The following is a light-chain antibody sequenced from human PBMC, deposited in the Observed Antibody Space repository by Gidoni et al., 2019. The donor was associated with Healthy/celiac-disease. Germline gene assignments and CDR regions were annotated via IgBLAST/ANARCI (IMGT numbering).Light chain of an antibody. CDR3: QRRSAP. V-gene: IGKV3-11*01. CDR1: QSVSSY. J-gene: IGKJ4*01. CDR2: DAS. Sequence: EIVLTQSPATLSLSPGERATLSCRASQSVSSYLAWYQQKPGQAPRLLIYDASNKATGIPARFSGSGSGTDFTLTNSSLEPEDFAVYYCQRRSAPFGGGTKVEIK.